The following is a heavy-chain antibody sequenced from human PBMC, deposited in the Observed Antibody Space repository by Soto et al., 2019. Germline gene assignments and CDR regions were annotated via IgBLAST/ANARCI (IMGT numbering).Heavy chain of an antibody. Sequence: SETLSLTCTVSGGSISSGNFSWTWIRQPPGKGLEWIAYIFHTGSTFYNSSLKPRVSISVDRSKNQFPLKLKSVTETDTAVYYCARVKVGDLFRFNWF. D-gene: IGHD3-3*01. V-gene: IGHV4-30-2*01. CDR1: GGSISSGNFS. CDR3: ARVKVGDLFRFNWF. CDR2: IFHTGST. J-gene: IGHJ5*01.